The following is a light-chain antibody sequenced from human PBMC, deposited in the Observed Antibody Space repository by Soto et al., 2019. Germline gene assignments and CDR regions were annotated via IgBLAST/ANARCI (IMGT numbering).Light chain of an antibody. CDR3: QQYNFYPYT. Sequence: DIQMTQSPSTLSASVGDRVTITCRASQSISRWLAWYHQKPGKAPKLLISDVSTLQSGVPPRFSGSGSGTEFTLTISSLQPDDFSTYYCQQYNFYPYTFGQGTKLEI. V-gene: IGKV1-5*01. J-gene: IGKJ2*01. CDR1: QSISRW. CDR2: DVS.